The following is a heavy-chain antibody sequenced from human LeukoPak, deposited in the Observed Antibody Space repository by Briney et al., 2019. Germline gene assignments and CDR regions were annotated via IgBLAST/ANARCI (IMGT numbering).Heavy chain of an antibody. Sequence: ASVKVSCKASGYSFTSYAMNWVRQAPGQGLEWMGWINTNTGNPTYAQGFTGRFVFSLDTSVSTAYLQISSLKAEDTAVYYCARGRHDDRFRSAFDIWGQGTMVTVSS. V-gene: IGHV7-4-1*02. D-gene: IGHD1-1*01. J-gene: IGHJ3*02. CDR1: GYSFTSYA. CDR2: INTNTGNP. CDR3: ARGRHDDRFRSAFDI.